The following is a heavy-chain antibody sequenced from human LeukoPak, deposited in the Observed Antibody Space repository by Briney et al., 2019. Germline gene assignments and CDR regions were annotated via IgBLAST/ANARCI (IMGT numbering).Heavy chain of an antibody. D-gene: IGHD2-15*01. J-gene: IGHJ6*03. Sequence: PGGSLRLSCAASGFTFSSYAMSWVRQAPGKGLEWVSAISGSGGSTYYADSVKGRFTISRDNSKNTLYLQMNSPRAEDTAVYYCAKERYCSGGSCSFPTLYLLGYYYYMDVWGKGTTVTVSS. V-gene: IGHV3-23*01. CDR3: AKERYCSGGSCSFPTLYLLGYYYYMDV. CDR2: ISGSGGST. CDR1: GFTFSSYA.